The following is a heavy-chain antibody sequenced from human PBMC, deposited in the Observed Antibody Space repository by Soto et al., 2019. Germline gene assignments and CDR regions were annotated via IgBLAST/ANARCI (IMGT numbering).Heavy chain of an antibody. D-gene: IGHD5-12*01. CDR3: AKERGLRLGNQYYFDY. CDR1: GFTFSSYG. CDR2: ISYDGSNK. V-gene: IGHV3-30*18. Sequence: QVQLVESGGGVVQPGRSLRLSCAASGFTFSSYGMHWVRQAPGKGLEWVAVISYDGSNKYYADSVKGRFTISRDNSKNTLYLQMNSLRAEDTAVYYCAKERGLRLGNQYYFDYWGQGTLVTVSS. J-gene: IGHJ4*02.